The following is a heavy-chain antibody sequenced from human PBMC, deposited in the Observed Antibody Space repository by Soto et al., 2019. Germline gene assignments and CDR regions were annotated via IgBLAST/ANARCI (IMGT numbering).Heavy chain of an antibody. V-gene: IGHV4-4*02. J-gene: IGHJ6*02. D-gene: IGHD4-17*01. CDR1: GGSISSSNW. CDR3: AMTTVTTLGGMDV. Sequence: SETLSLTCAVSGGSISSSNWWSWVRQPPGKGLEWIGEIYHSGSTNYNPSLKSRVTISVDKSKNQFSLKLSSVTAADTAVYYCAMTTVTTLGGMDVWGQGTTVTVSS. CDR2: IYHSGST.